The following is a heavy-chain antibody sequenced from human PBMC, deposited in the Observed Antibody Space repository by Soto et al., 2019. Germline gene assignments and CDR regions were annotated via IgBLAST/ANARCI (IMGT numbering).Heavy chain of an antibody. V-gene: IGHV3-33*01. CDR3: ARALYPAASEWPIIGAY. CDR1: GFTFSSYG. D-gene: IGHD6-13*01. CDR2: IWYDGSNK. Sequence: GGSLRLSCAASGFTFSSYGMHWVRQAPGKGLEWVAVIWYDGSNKYYADSVKGRFTISRDNSKNTLYLQMNSLRAEDTAVYYCARALYPAASEWPIIGAYWGQGTLVTVSS. J-gene: IGHJ4*02.